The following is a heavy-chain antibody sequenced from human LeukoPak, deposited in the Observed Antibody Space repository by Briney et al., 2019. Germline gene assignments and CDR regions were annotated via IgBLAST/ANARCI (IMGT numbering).Heavy chain of an antibody. Sequence: GGSLGLSCAASGFTFSNYGLHWVRQAPGKGLEWVAFILYDGSNKYYGDSVKGRFTISRDNSKNTLYLQMNSLRVEDTAVYYCAKLPLRGSPSDYWGQGTLVTVSS. CDR1: GFTFSNYG. J-gene: IGHJ4*02. CDR2: ILYDGSNK. D-gene: IGHD1-26*01. V-gene: IGHV3-30*02. CDR3: AKLPLRGSPSDY.